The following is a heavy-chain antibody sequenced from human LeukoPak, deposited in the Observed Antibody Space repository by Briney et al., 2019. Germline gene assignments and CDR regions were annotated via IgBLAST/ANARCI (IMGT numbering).Heavy chain of an antibody. Sequence: GGSLRLSCAASGFTFSSYSMNWVRQAPGKGLEWVSSISSSSSYIYYADSVKGRFTISRDSAKNSLYLQMNSLRAEDTAVYYSARALGYCSSTSCYVGLLNLCYYYYGMDVWGQGTTVTVSS. D-gene: IGHD2-2*01. CDR2: ISSSSSYI. V-gene: IGHV3-21*01. CDR1: GFTFSSYS. J-gene: IGHJ6*02. CDR3: ARALGYCSSTSCYVGLLNLCYYYYGMDV.